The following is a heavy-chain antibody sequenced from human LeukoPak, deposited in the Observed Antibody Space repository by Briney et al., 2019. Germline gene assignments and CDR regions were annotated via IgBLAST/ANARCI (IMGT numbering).Heavy chain of an antibody. V-gene: IGHV3-7*03. CDR1: GFTFSNYW. D-gene: IGHD2-21*02. Sequence: GGSLRLSCAASGFTFSNYWMSWIRQAPGKGLEWLGHIKEDGSEKNCVDSVKGRFTISRDNAKNSLYLQMNSLRVEDTAVYHCARARVGGGDPEIGSYWGQGTLVTVSS. CDR2: IKEDGSEK. J-gene: IGHJ4*02. CDR3: ARARVGGGDPEIGSY.